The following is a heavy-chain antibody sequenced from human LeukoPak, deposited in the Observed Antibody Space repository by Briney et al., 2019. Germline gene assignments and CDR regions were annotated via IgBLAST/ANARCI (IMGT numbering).Heavy chain of an antibody. Sequence: PGGSLRLSCPASGFSFSSYWMHWVRQAPGKGLVWVARIQYDGSTTNYADSVKGRFTISRDNAKKTLYVQMNSLRAEDTAVYYCARALVAGVTLNALDIWGQGTMVTVSS. CDR2: IQYDGSTT. D-gene: IGHD2-15*01. J-gene: IGHJ3*02. CDR1: GFSFSSYW. CDR3: ARALVAGVTLNALDI. V-gene: IGHV3-74*01.